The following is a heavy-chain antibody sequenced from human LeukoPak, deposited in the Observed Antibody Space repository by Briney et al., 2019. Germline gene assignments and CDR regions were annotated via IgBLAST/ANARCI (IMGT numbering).Heavy chain of an antibody. CDR3: SREWGNGNDLRPGS. CDR1: GFTFREFA. D-gene: IGHD1-1*01. V-gene: IGHV3-49*03. J-gene: IGHJ1*01. Sequence: GRSLRLSCTSSGFTFREFAVSWFRQAPGKGLEWIGFIRSSIYGGTPKAAASVKGRFIFSRDDSKGVAYLRMNSLKTDDTAVYYCSREWGNGNDLRPGSWGQGTLVTVSS. CDR2: IRSSIYGGTP.